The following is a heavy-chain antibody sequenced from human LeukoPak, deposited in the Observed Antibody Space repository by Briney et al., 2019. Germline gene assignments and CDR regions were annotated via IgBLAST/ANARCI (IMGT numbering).Heavy chain of an antibody. CDR2: INSDGTT. CDR1: GFTFSSYW. CDR3: ARDGSLPDY. J-gene: IGHJ4*02. V-gene: IGHV3-74*01. Sequence: GGSLRLSCAASGFTFSSYWMHWVRQVPGKGLVWVSRINSDGTTSYADSVKGRFNISRNNAKNTLYLQMNNLRVEDTAVYYCARDGSLPDYWGQGTLVTVSS.